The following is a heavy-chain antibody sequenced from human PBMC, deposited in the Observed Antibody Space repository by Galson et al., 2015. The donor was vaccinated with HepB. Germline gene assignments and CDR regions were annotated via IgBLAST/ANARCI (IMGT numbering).Heavy chain of an antibody. Sequence: SVKVSCKASGGTFSSYAISWVRQAPGQGLEWMGGIIPIFGTANYAQKFQGRVTITADESTSTAYMELSSLRSEDTAVYYCARGKRVYAIEPPSDYWGQGTLVTVSS. J-gene: IGHJ4*02. CDR3: ARGKRVYAIEPPSDY. V-gene: IGHV1-69*13. CDR2: IIPIFGTA. D-gene: IGHD2-8*01. CDR1: GGTFSSYA.